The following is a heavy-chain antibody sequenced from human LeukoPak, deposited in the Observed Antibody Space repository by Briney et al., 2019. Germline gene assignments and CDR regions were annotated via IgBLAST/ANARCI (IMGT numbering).Heavy chain of an antibody. CDR3: ARDFYSGSYYDY. CDR2: ISAYNGNT. J-gene: IGHJ4*02. D-gene: IGHD1-26*01. V-gene: IGHV1-18*01. Sequence: ASVKVSCKASGYAFTSYGISWVRQAPGQGLEWMGWISAYNGNTNYAQKFQGRVTMATDTPTSTAYMELRSLRSDDTAVYYCARDFYSGSYYDYWGQGTLVTVSS. CDR1: GYAFTSYG.